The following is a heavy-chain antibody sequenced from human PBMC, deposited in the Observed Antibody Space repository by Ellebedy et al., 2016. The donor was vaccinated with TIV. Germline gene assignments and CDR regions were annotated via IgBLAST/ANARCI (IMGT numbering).Heavy chain of an antibody. CDR1: GFTFSSYG. J-gene: IGHJ6*02. V-gene: IGHV3-30*02. CDR2: IRYDGSNK. CDR3: AKGGQHPGTYYYYYYGMDV. Sequence: GGSLRLSCAASGFTFSSYGMHWVRQAPGKGLEWVAFIRYDGSNKYYADSVKGRFTISRDNSKNTLYLQMNSLRAEDTAVYYCAKGGQHPGTYYYYYYGMDVWGQGTTVTVSS. D-gene: IGHD6-13*01.